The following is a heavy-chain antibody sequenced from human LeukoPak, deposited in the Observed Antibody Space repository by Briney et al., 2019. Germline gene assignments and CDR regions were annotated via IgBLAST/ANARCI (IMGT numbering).Heavy chain of an antibody. J-gene: IGHJ3*02. D-gene: IGHD3-10*01. CDR1: GDSISSNSYY. CDR2: IYYSGST. Sequence: PSETLSLTCTVSGDSISSNSYYWGWIRQPPGKGLEWIGSIYYSGSTYYNPSLKSRVTISVDTSKNQFSLKLSSVTAADTAVYYCAKSNGYGLVDIWGKGTMVTVSS. V-gene: IGHV4-39*07. CDR3: AKSNGYGLVDI.